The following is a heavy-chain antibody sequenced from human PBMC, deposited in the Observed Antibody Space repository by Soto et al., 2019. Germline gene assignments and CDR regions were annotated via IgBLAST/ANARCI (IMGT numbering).Heavy chain of an antibody. Sequence: GASVKVSCKASGYTFTSYDINWVRQATGQGLEWMGWMNPNSGNTGYAQKFQGRVTMTRNTSISTAYTELSSLRSEDTAVYYCARVGGPGIAAAGPFGMDVWGQGTTVTVSS. V-gene: IGHV1-8*01. J-gene: IGHJ6*02. CDR2: MNPNSGNT. D-gene: IGHD6-13*01. CDR3: ARVGGPGIAAAGPFGMDV. CDR1: GYTFTSYD.